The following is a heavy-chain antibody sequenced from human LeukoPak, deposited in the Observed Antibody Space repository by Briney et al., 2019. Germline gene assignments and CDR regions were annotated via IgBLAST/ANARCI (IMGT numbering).Heavy chain of an antibody. V-gene: IGHV4-59*01. CDR3: ARGRPIDY. J-gene: IGHJ4*02. Sequence: SETLSLTCTVPGGSISSYYWSWIRQPPGKGLEWIGYIYYSGSTNYNPSLKSRVTISVDTSKNQFSLKLSSVTAADTAVYYCARGRPIDYWGQGTLVTVSS. CDR1: GGSISSYY. CDR2: IYYSGST. D-gene: IGHD5-24*01.